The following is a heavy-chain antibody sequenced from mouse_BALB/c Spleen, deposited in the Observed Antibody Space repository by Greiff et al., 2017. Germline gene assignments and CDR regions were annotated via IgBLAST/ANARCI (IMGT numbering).Heavy chain of an antibody. D-gene: IGHD2-14*01. CDR2: IRLKSNNYAT. V-gene: IGHV6-6*02. CDR3: TPSYYRYDGFAY. Sequence: EVQLVESGGGLVQPGGSMKLSCVASGFTFSNYWMNWVRQSPEKGLEWVAEIRLKSNNYATHYAESVKGRFTISRDDSKSSVYLQMNNLRAEDTGIYYCTPSYYRYDGFAYWGQGTLVTVSA. CDR1: GFTFSNYW. J-gene: IGHJ3*01.